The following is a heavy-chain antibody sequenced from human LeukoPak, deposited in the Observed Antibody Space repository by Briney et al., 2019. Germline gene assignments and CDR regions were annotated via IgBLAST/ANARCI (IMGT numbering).Heavy chain of an antibody. V-gene: IGHV3-74*01. CDR1: GFTFSDNW. Sequence: GGSLRLSCAASGFTFSDNWMHWVRQAPGKGLVWVSRIDSDGSSTRYADPVKGRFTISRDNAQNTLYLQMNSLRAEDTAVYYCARPLASGPDFWGQGTLVTVSS. CDR2: IDSDGSST. J-gene: IGHJ4*02. CDR3: ARPLASGPDF. D-gene: IGHD3-3*02.